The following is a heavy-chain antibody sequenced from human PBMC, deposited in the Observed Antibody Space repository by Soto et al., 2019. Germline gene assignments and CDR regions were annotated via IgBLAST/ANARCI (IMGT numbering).Heavy chain of an antibody. D-gene: IGHD6-6*01. Sequence: QLQLQESGPGLVKPSETLSLTCTVSGGSISSSSYYWGWIRQPPGKGLEWIGSIYYSGSTYYNPSLKSRVAIPEDTSKNMSALCLGSVTAADTAVYYCGSHAQARPDLGFDYWGQGTLVTVSS. CDR2: IYYSGST. CDR3: GSHAQARPDLGFDY. CDR1: GGSISSSSYY. J-gene: IGHJ4*02. V-gene: IGHV4-39*01.